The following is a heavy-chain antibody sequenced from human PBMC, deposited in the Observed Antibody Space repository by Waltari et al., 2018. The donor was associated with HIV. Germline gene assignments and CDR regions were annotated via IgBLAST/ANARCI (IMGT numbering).Heavy chain of an antibody. D-gene: IGHD6-19*01. J-gene: IGHJ1*01. CDR1: GGTFSNYT. CDR3: ARGIPVDGTASAEYFQH. Sequence: QVQLVQSGAEVKKPGSSVRVSCKASGGTFSNYTITWVRQAPGQGLEWMGGIIPSAGTTNDAQKFQGRVTITADESTSTAHMDLSSLRSEDTAVYYCARGIPVDGTASAEYFQHWGQGTLVIVSS. CDR2: IIPSAGTT. V-gene: IGHV1-69*01.